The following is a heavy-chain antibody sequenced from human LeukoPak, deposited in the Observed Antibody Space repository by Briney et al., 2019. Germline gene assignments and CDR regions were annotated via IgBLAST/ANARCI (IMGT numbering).Heavy chain of an antibody. CDR2: INHSGST. V-gene: IGHV4-34*01. CDR1: GGSFSGYY. Sequence: SETLSLTCAVYGGSFSGYYWSWIRQPPGKGLEWIGEINHSGSTNYNPSLKSRATISVDTSKNQFSLKLSSVTAADTAVYYCASTLGAYGVIDYWGQGTLVTVSS. CDR3: ASTLGAYGVIDY. D-gene: IGHD4-17*01. J-gene: IGHJ4*02.